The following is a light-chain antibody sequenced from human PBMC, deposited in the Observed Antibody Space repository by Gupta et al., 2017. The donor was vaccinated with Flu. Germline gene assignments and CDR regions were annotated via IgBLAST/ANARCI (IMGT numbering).Light chain of an antibody. CDR1: QSNSSY. J-gene: IGKJ2*01. CDR3: QQSYSTPYT. Sequence: DIQMTQSPSSLSASVGDRVTITCRASQSNSSYLNWYQQKPGKAPKLLIYAASSLQSGVQSRFSGSGSGTDFTLTISSLQPEDFATYYCQQSYSTPYTFGQGTKLEIK. CDR2: AAS. V-gene: IGKV1-39*01.